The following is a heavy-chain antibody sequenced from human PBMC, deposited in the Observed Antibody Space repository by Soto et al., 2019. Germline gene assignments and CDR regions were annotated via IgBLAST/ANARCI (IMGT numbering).Heavy chain of an antibody. CDR3: ARQRTTVVTQAYFDH. V-gene: IGHV4-39*01. CDR1: GESISSSSYY. J-gene: IGHJ4*02. CDR2: IYYSGRT. D-gene: IGHD2-21*02. Sequence: PSETLSLTCIVSGESISSSSYYWGWIRQPPGKGLEWIGSIYYSGRTYYNPSFKSRVTISIDTSKNQFSLKLGSVTATDTAVYYCARQRTTVVTQAYFDHWGPGALVTVSS.